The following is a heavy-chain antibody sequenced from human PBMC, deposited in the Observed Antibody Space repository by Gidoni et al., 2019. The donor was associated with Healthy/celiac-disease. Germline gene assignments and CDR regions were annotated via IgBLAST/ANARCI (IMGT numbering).Heavy chain of an antibody. Sequence: EVQLVESGGGVVRPGGSLRLSCAASGFTFDDYGMGWVRQAPGKGLGWVSGINWNGGSTGYADSVKGRFTISRDNAKNSLYLQMNSLRAEDTALYYCARTLDYGDYENYYGMDVWGQGTTVTVSS. D-gene: IGHD4-17*01. V-gene: IGHV3-20*04. CDR1: GFTFDDYG. CDR3: ARTLDYGDYENYYGMDV. CDR2: INWNGGST. J-gene: IGHJ6*02.